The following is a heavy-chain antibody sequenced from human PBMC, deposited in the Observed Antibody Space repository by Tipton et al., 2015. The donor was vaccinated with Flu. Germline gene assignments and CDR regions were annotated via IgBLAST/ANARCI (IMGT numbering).Heavy chain of an antibody. Sequence: SLRLSCAASGFTFSSYGMHWVRQAPGKGLEWVAVISYDGSNKYYADSVKGRFTISRDNSKNTLYLQMNSLRAEDTAVYYCAKASRGYYYYSGMDVWGQGTTVTVSS. CDR1: GFTFSSYG. J-gene: IGHJ6*02. CDR3: AKASRGYYYYSGMDV. D-gene: IGHD2-2*01. CDR2: ISYDGSNK. V-gene: IGHV3-30*18.